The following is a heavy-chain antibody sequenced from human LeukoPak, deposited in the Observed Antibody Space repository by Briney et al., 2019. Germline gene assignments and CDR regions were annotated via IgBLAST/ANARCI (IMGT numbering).Heavy chain of an antibody. CDR2: IYYSGST. CDR3: ARHDCSSTSCYADY. D-gene: IGHD2-2*01. CDR1: GCSISSRSYY. V-gene: IGHV4-39*01. Sequence: SETLSLSCTVSGCSISSRSYYWGWIRQPPGKGLEWIGTIYYSGSTYYNPSLKSRVTISVDTSKIQFSLKLSSVTDADTAVYYCARHDCSSTSCYADYWGQGTLVTVSS. J-gene: IGHJ4*02.